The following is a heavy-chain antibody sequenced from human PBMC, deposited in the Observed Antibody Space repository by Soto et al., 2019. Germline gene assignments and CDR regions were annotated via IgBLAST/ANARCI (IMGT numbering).Heavy chain of an antibody. V-gene: IGHV3-74*01. CDR1: GFSLSGYW. D-gene: IGHD6-19*01. J-gene: IGHJ3*02. CDR3: VRVLKSIGWDNDVFDI. Sequence: PGGSLGLSCAASGFSLSGYWMHWVRQAPGKGLVWVSRIDTYGSATKYADSVEGRFSISKDNAENTLYLQMNNLRADDTAVYYCVRVLKSIGWDNDVFDIWGQGTMVTVSS. CDR2: IDTYGSAT.